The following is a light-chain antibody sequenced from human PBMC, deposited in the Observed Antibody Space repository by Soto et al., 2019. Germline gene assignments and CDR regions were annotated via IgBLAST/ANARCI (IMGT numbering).Light chain of an antibody. CDR3: LQHYSYTWS. CDR2: DAS. J-gene: IGKJ1*01. CDR1: QGIRND. Sequence: DIEMTQYPSSLSASVGDRVTITCRASQGIRNDLGWYQQKTGRAPKRLIYDASNLQSGVPSRLRGSGYGTELTITISSIQNEDFATYSCLQHYSYTWSFGQGTKVDIK. V-gene: IGKV1-17*01.